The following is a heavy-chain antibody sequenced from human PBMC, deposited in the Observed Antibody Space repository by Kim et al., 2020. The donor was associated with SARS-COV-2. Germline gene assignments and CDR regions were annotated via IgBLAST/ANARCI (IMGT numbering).Heavy chain of an antibody. CDR2: ITSSSSYT. CDR3: ARAQASSGWSRLGMDV. Sequence: GGSLRLSCAASGFTFSDYYMSWIRQAPGKGLEWVSYITSSSSYTNYADSVKGRFTISRDNAKNSLYLQMNSLRAEDTAVYYCARAQASSGWSRLGMDVWGQGTTVTVSS. J-gene: IGHJ6*02. V-gene: IGHV3-11*05. CDR1: GFTFSDYY. D-gene: IGHD6-19*01.